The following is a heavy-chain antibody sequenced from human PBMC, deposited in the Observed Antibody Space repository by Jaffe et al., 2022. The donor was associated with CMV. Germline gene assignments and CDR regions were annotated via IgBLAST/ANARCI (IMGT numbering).Heavy chain of an antibody. Sequence: EVHLVESGGDLVQPGGSLRLSCAASGFTVFTNSMNWVRQPPGRGLEWVSVVHSGGDTSYADSVKGRFTISRDISKNTLSLQMDSLRVEDTAVYYCGRASRGVVGAVYGESYYFYMDVWGKGTTVTVSS. CDR1: GFTVFTNS. V-gene: IGHV3-66*01. D-gene: IGHD1-26*01. J-gene: IGHJ6*03. CDR3: GRASRGVVGAVYGESYYFYMDV. CDR2: VHSGGDT.